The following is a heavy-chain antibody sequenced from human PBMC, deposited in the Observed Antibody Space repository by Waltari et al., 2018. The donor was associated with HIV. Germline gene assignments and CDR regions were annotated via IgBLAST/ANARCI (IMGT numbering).Heavy chain of an antibody. CDR2: INPNSGDT. CDR3: ARQMTFYDAFDL. J-gene: IGHJ3*01. V-gene: IGHV1-2*02. CDR1: GYTFTDYY. Sequence: QVKLVQSGAEVRKPGASVKVSCKTSGYTFTDYYIHWVRQAPGQGLEWMGWINPNSGDTNYAQKFRGRVTLTRATSIHTAYMEVSRLTSDDTTVYYCARQMTFYDAFDLWGQGTLVTVSS.